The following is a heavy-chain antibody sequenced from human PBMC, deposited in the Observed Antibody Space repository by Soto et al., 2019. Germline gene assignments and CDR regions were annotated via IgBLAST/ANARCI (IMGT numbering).Heavy chain of an antibody. J-gene: IGHJ5*02. CDR3: ANSIAAAGTRWFDP. Sequence: PGGSLRLSCAASGFTFSSYAMSLVRQSPGKGLEWVSAISGSGGSTYYADSVKGRFTISRDNSKNTLYLQMNSMRAEDTAVYYCANSIAAAGTRWFDPWGQGTAVTAPQ. V-gene: IGHV3-23*01. CDR1: GFTFSSYA. D-gene: IGHD6-13*01. CDR2: ISGSGGST.